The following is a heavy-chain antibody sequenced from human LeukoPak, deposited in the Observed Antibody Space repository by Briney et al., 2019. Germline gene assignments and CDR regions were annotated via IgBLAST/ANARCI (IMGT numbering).Heavy chain of an antibody. Sequence: GGSLRLSCAASGFTFTNYAMSWVRQAPGKGLEWLSAISTSGGSTYYADSVKGRFTISRDNSKNTLYLQMNSLRAEDTAVYYCTNQYIAAAGTYFSSYWGQGTLVTVSS. V-gene: IGHV3-23*01. CDR3: TNQYIAAAGTYFSSY. CDR2: ISTSGGST. D-gene: IGHD6-13*01. J-gene: IGHJ4*02. CDR1: GFTFTNYA.